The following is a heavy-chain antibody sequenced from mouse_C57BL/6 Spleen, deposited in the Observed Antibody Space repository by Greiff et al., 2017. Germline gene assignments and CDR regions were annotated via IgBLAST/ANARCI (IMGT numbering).Heavy chain of an antibody. CDR3: ARPEGYYSYAMAY. CDR1: GYTFTSYW. D-gene: IGHD1-1*01. CDR2: IYPGSGST. V-gene: IGHV1-55*01. Sequence: QVQLQQPGAELVKPGASVKMSCKASGYTFTSYWITWVKQRPGQGLEWIGDIYPGSGSTNYNEKFKSKATLTVDTASSTAYMQLSSLTSEDSAVYYCARPEGYYSYAMAYWGQGTSVTVSS. J-gene: IGHJ4*01.